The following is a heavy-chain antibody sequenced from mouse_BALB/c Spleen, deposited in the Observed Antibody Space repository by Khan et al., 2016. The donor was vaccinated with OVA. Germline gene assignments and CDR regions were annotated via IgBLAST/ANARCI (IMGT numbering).Heavy chain of an antibody. CDR3: ASHLTGSFAY. J-gene: IGHJ3*01. CDR1: GFTFSSYS. V-gene: IGHV5-6*01. D-gene: IGHD4-1*01. CDR2: MSSGGDYT. Sequence: EVELVASGGDSVKPGGSLKLSCAASGFTFSSYSMSWVRQTPDKRLEWVATMSSGGDYTYYPDSVKGRFTISRDNAKNTLYLQMSSLRSEDTAMYYCASHLTGSFAYWGQGTLVTVSA.